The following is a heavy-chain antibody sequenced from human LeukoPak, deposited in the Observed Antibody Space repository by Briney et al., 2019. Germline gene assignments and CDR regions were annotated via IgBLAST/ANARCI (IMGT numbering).Heavy chain of an antibody. D-gene: IGHD3-16*01. CDR2: INHSGST. J-gene: IGHJ4*02. V-gene: IGHV4-34*01. CDR1: GGSFSGYY. Sequence: SETLSLTCAVYGGSFSGYYWSWIRQPPGKGLEWIGEINHSGSTNYNPSLKSRVTISVDTSKNQFSLKLSSVTAADTAVSYRPRRLIRLAAGRKYYFDYWGQGTLVTVSS. CDR3: PRRLIRLAAGRKYYFDY.